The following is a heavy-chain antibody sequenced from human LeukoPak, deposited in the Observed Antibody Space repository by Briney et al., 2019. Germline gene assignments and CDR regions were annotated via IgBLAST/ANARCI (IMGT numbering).Heavy chain of an antibody. Sequence: SETLSLTCTVSGGSISSSSYYWGWIRQPPGKGLEWIGSIYYSGSTYYNPSLKSRVTISVDTSKNQFSLKLNSVTAADTAVYYCARQGYYDSSGYYYFDYWGQGTLVTVSS. CDR2: IYYSGST. J-gene: IGHJ4*02. D-gene: IGHD3-22*01. CDR1: GGSISSSSYY. V-gene: IGHV4-39*01. CDR3: ARQGYYDSSGYYYFDY.